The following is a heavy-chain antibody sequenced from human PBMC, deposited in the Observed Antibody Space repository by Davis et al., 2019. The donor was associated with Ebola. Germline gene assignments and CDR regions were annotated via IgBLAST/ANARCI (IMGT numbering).Heavy chain of an antibody. J-gene: IGHJ6*02. CDR1: GGSISSYY. Sequence: GSLRLSCTVSGGSISSYYWSWIRQPPGKGLEWIGEINHTGSTNYNPALKSRVTISVDTSKNQFSLKLSSVTAADTAVYYCARIHYYYYYAMDVWGQGTTVTVSS. V-gene: IGHV4-34*01. CDR3: ARIHYYYYYAMDV. CDR2: INHTGST.